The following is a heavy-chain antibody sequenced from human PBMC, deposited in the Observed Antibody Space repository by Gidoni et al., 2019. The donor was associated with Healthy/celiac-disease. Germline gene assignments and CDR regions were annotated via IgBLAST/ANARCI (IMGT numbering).Heavy chain of an antibody. CDR3: ATGGIAVAGTDY. Sequence: QVQLVQSGAAVKKPGASVKVSCKVSGSTLTELSMHWVRQAPGKGLEWMGGFDPEDGETIYAQKFQGRVTMTEDTSTDTAYMELSSLRSEDTAVYYCATGGIAVAGTDYWGQGTLVTVSS. CDR1: GSTLTELS. CDR2: FDPEDGET. D-gene: IGHD6-19*01. J-gene: IGHJ4*02. V-gene: IGHV1-24*01.